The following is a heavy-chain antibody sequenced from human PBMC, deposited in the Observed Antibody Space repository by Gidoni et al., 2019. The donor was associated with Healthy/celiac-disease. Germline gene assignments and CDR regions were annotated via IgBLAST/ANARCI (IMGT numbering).Heavy chain of an antibody. CDR1: AGSSSSYY. CDR3: AVCFWGNTATYYCYGMDV. J-gene: IGHJ6*02. CDR2: IYYSGST. V-gene: IGHV4-59*01. D-gene: IGHD3-16*01. Sequence: GPGLVKTAETLSRTCTVSAGSSSSYYWSWIRQPPGKGLEWIGYIYYSGSTNHSPSHKQRVTISGDTSKNQFSQKLSSVTAADTAVYYCAVCFWGNTATYYCYGMDVWGQGTTVTVSS.